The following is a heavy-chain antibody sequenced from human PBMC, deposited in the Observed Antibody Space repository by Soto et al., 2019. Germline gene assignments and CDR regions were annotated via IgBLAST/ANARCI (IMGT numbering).Heavy chain of an antibody. Sequence: EVQLLDSGGGLVQPGGSLRLSCAASGFTFSNYAMSWVRQAPGKGLEWVSGVGGSGDSTYYADSVKGRFTISRDKSKDTLYLQMNSLRGEDTAVYYCAKSPLGYCSGGSCSPPHYFDYWGQGTLVTVSS. J-gene: IGHJ4*02. CDR1: GFTFSNYA. V-gene: IGHV3-23*01. CDR3: AKSPLGYCSGGSCSPPHYFDY. D-gene: IGHD2-15*01. CDR2: VGGSGDST.